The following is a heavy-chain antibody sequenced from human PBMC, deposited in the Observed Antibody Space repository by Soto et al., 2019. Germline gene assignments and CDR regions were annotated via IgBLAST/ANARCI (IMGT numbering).Heavy chain of an antibody. CDR1: GGTFSSYA. D-gene: IGHD3-22*01. CDR2: IIPIFGTA. J-gene: IGHJ3*02. Sequence: SVKVSCKASGGTFSSYAISWVRQAPGQGLEWMGGIIPIFGTANYAQKFQGRVTITADKSTSTAYMELSSLRSEDTAVYYCARSTRITMIVVGPGAFDIWGQGAMVTVSS. V-gene: IGHV1-69*06. CDR3: ARSTRITMIVVGPGAFDI.